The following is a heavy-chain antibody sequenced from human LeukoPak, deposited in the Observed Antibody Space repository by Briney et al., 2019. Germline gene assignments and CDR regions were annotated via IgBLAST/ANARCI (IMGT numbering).Heavy chain of an antibody. Sequence: GASVKVSCKASGGTFSSYVINWVRQATGQGLEWMGWISAYNGNTNYAQRLQGRVTMTTDTSTSTAYMELRSLRSDDTAVYYCARDRAVAALYFDYWGQGTLVTVSS. J-gene: IGHJ4*02. CDR2: ISAYNGNT. V-gene: IGHV1-18*01. CDR1: GGTFSSYV. D-gene: IGHD6-19*01. CDR3: ARDRAVAALYFDY.